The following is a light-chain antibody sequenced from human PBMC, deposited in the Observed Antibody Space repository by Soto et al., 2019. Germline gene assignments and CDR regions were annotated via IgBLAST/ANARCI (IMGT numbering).Light chain of an antibody. CDR2: YDD. CDR3: AAWDDSRNGYV. J-gene: IGLJ1*01. Sequence: QAVVTQPPSVSEAPRQRVTISCSGSSSNIGNNAVNWYQQLPGKAPKLLIYYDDLLPSGVSDRFSGSKSGTSASLAISGLQSEDEADYYCAAWDDSRNGYVLGTGTKLTVL. CDR1: SSNIGNNA. V-gene: IGLV1-36*01.